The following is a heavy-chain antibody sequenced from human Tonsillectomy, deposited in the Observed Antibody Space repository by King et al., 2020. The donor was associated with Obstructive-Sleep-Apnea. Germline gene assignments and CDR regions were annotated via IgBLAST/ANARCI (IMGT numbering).Heavy chain of an antibody. CDR3: ARDWGYYDSSGYYSGVEDY. CDR1: GFTFSSYS. CDR2: ISSSSSTI. J-gene: IGHJ4*02. D-gene: IGHD3-22*01. Sequence: VQLVESGGGLVQPGGSLRLSCAASGFTFSSYSMNWVRQAPGKGLEWVSYISSSSSTIYYAHSVKGRFTTSRDNAKNSLYLQMNSLRAEDTAVYYCARDWGYYDSSGYYSGVEDYWGQGTLVTVSS. V-gene: IGHV3-48*04.